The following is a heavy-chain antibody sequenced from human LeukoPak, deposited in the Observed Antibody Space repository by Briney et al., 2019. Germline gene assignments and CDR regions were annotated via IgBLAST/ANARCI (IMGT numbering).Heavy chain of an antibody. V-gene: IGHV3-7*01. CDR2: IKQDGSEK. J-gene: IGHJ4*02. CDR3: ARDSSGWYVAALAPAPCDY. Sequence: PGGSLRLSCAASGFTFSSYWMSWVRQAPGKGLEWVANIKQDGSEKYYVDSVKGRFTISRDNAKNSLYLQMNSLRAGDTAVYYCARDSSGWYVAALAPAPCDYWGQGTLVTVSS. D-gene: IGHD6-19*01. CDR1: GFTFSSYW.